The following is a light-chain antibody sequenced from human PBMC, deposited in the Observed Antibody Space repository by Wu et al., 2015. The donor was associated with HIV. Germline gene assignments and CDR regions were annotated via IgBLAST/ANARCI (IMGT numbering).Light chain of an antibody. J-gene: IGKJ1*01. V-gene: IGKV1-5*03. CDR1: QRISSW. Sequence: DIQMTQSPSGLSASVGDRVTITCRASQRISSWLAWYQQKPGKAPKLLIYKASSLESGVPSRFSGSGSGTEFTLTINILQPDDFATYYCQQYDTYPWTFGQGTKVEIK. CDR3: QQYDTYPWT. CDR2: KAS.